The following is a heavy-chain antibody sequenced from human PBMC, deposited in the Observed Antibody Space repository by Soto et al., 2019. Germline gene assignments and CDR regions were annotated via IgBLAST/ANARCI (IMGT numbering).Heavy chain of an antibody. D-gene: IGHD6-19*01. V-gene: IGHV3-53*01. CDR2: IYGGGTT. CDR1: GFAVSSKY. CDR3: VQTTGWPGFDF. J-gene: IGHJ4*02. Sequence: EVQLVESGGGWIQPGGSLRLSCAASGFAVSSKYMTWVRQAPGKGLEWVSVIYGGGTTYYADSVKGRFTISRDTSKNTLYLQMNSLRAEDTAVYYCVQTTGWPGFDFWGQGPLVTVSS.